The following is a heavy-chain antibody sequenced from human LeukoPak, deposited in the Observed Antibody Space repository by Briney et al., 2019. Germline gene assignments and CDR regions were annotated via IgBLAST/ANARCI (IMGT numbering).Heavy chain of an antibody. CDR2: ISYDGSNK. D-gene: IGHD6-19*01. CDR1: GFTFSSYG. CDR3: ARGTYSSGWYPDTFDM. J-gene: IGHJ3*02. V-gene: IGHV3-30*03. Sequence: GGSLRLSCAASGFTFSSYGMHWVRQAPGKGLEWVAVISYDGSNKYYADSVKGRFTISRDNSKNTLYLQMNSLRAEDTAVYYCARGTYSSGWYPDTFDMWGQGTMVTVSS.